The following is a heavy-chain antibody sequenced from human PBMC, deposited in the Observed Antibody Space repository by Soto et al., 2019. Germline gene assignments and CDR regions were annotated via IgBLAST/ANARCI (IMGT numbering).Heavy chain of an antibody. CDR3: ASLPSYYDSSGYYTNAFDI. V-gene: IGHV3-30-3*01. CDR2: ISYDGSNK. Sequence: GGSLRLSCAASGFTFSSYAMHWVRQAPGKGLEWVAVISYDGSNKYYADSVKGRFTISRDNSKNTLYLQMNSLRAEDTAVYYCASLPSYYDSSGYYTNAFDIWGQGTMVTVSS. D-gene: IGHD3-22*01. J-gene: IGHJ3*02. CDR1: GFTFSSYA.